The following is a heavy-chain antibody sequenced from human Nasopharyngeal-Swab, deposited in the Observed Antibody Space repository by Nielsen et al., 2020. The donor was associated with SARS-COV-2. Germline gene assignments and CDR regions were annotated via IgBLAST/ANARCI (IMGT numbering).Heavy chain of an antibody. CDR1: GFTFSSYE. J-gene: IGHJ4*02. CDR3: ARLRRDGYNVRALYFDY. CDR2: ISSSGSTI. Sequence: GESLKISCVASGFTFSSYEMNWVRQAPGKGLEWVSYISSSGSTIYYADSVKGRFTISRDNAKNSLYLQMNSLRAEDTAVYYCARLRRDGYNVRALYFDYWGQGTLVTVSS. V-gene: IGHV3-48*03. D-gene: IGHD5-24*01.